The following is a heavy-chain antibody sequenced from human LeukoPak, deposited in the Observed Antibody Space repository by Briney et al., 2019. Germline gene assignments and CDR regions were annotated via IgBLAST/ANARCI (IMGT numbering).Heavy chain of an antibody. D-gene: IGHD3-3*01. J-gene: IGHJ3*02. V-gene: IGHV3-7*01. Sequence: GGSLRLSCAASGFTFSSYWMSWVRQAPGKGLEWVANIKQDGSEKYYVDSVKGRFTISRDNAKNSLYLQMNSLRDEDTAVYYCARTNTKNYDFWSGYPDAFDIWGQGTMVTVSS. CDR1: GFTFSSYW. CDR2: IKQDGSEK. CDR3: ARTNTKNYDFWSGYPDAFDI.